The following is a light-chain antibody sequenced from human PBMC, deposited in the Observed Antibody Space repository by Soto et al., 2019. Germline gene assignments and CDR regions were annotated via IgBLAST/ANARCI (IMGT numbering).Light chain of an antibody. V-gene: IGKV1-13*02. CDR1: QGISSA. CDR2: DAS. Sequence: AIQLTQSPSSLSASVGDRVTITCRASQGISSALAWYQQKPGKAPKLLIYDASSLESGVPSRFSGSGSGTDFTLTISSLQPEDCATYYCQQVNRYSITFGKGTRLEIK. CDR3: QQVNRYSIT. J-gene: IGKJ5*01.